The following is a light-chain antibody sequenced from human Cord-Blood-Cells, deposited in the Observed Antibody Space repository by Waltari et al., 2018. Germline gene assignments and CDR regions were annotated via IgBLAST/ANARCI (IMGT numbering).Light chain of an antibody. J-gene: IGKJ1*01. CDR2: GAS. CDR3: QQYNNWPPWT. Sequence: EIVMTQSPATLSVSPGERATRTCRASQSVSSTLAWYQQKPGQAPRLLIYGASTRATGIPARFSGSGSGTEFTLTISSLQSEDFAVYYCQQYNNWPPWTFGQGTKVEIK. CDR1: QSVSST. V-gene: IGKV3-15*01.